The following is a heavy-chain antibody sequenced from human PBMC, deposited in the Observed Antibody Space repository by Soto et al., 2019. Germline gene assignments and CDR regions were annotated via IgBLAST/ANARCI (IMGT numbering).Heavy chain of an antibody. CDR3: ARDLSGTGLDV. Sequence: QVELHESGPGLVKPSETLSLTCTVSGASVGTFYWSWIRQSAAKGLEWIGRVYSTGLTAYNPALEGRFSMSLDRSNNQFSLEMKSVTAADAAVYFCARDLSGTGLDVWGRGTTVSVSS. J-gene: IGHJ6*02. CDR1: GASVGTFY. V-gene: IGHV4-4*07. CDR2: VYSTGLT. D-gene: IGHD1-26*01.